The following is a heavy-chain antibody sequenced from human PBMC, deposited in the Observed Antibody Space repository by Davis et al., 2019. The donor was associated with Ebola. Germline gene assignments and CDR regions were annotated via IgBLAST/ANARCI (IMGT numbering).Heavy chain of an antibody. V-gene: IGHV1-8*01. CDR2: MNPNSGNT. CDR1: GYTFTSYD. J-gene: IGHJ6*02. Sequence: ASVKVSCKASGYTFTSYDINWVRQATGQGLEWMGWMNPNSGNTGYAQKFQGRVTMTRNTSISTAYMELSSLRSEDTAVYYCARYPSDLYYYYGMDVWGQGTTVTVSS. CDR3: ARYPSDLYYYYGMDV.